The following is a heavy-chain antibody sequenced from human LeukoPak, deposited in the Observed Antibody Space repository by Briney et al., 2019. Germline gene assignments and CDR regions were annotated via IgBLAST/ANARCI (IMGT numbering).Heavy chain of an antibody. CDR2: ICHSGNT. J-gene: IGHJ3*01. Sequence: PSETLSLTCTVSGDSINSAIYCWGWIRQPPGKDLEWIGTICHSGNTYYNPSLKSRVTVSVDTSKSQLSLRLNSVTAADTSVYYCARYCNAGACSMFKTFDVWGQGTMVTVSS. CDR1: GDSINSAIYC. D-gene: IGHD2-15*01. CDR3: ARYCNAGACSMFKTFDV. V-gene: IGHV4-39*01.